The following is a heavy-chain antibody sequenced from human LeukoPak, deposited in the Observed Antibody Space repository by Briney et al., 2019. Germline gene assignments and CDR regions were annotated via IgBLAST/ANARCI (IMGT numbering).Heavy chain of an antibody. D-gene: IGHD2-2*01. Sequence: SETLSLTCTVSGGSISSSSYYWGWIRQPPGKGLEWIGSIYYSGSTYYNPSLKSRVTISVDTSKNQFSLKLSSVTAADTAVYYCARDRRFGSGYIVVVPAAAMGNKNWFDPWGQGTLVTVSS. V-gene: IGHV4-39*07. CDR1: GGSISSSSYY. CDR2: IYYSGST. CDR3: ARDRRFGSGYIVVVPAAAMGNKNWFDP. J-gene: IGHJ5*02.